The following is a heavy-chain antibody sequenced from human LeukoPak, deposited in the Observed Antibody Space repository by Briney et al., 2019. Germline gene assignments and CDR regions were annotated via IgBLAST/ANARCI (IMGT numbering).Heavy chain of an antibody. V-gene: IGHV3-23*01. CDR3: ANTPPRRPGRVEYGGNVDY. J-gene: IGHJ4*02. Sequence: PGGSLRLSCAASGFTFSTYAMSWVRQAPGKGLEWVSSISGSGDKTYYADSVKGRFTISRDNSKNTLYLQMNSLRAEDTAVYYCANTPPRRPGRVEYGGNVDYWGQGTLVTVSS. CDR1: GFTFSTYA. CDR2: ISGSGDKT. D-gene: IGHD4-23*01.